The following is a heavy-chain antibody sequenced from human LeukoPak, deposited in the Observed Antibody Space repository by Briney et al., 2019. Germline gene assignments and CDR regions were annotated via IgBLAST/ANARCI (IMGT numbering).Heavy chain of an antibody. CDR3: ARDLSIVVVPAAISGPDY. CDR1: GFTFSSYA. V-gene: IGHV3-30-3*01. J-gene: IGHJ4*02. Sequence: GGSLRLSCAASGFTFSSYAMHWVRQAPGKGLEWVAVISYDGSNKYYADSVKGRFTISRDNSKNTLHLQMNSLRAEDTAVYYCARDLSIVVVPAAISGPDYWGQGTLVTVSS. D-gene: IGHD2-2*01. CDR2: ISYDGSNK.